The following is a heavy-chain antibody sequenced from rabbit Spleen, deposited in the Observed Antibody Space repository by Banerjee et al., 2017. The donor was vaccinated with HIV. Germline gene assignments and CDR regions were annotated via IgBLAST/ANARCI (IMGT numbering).Heavy chain of an antibody. Sequence: QEQLEESGGDLVKPGASLTLTCTASGFSFSSSDYMCWVRQAPGKGLEWISCIAGSSSGFTYSATWAKGRFTCSKTSSTTVTLQMTSLTVADTATYFCARGSATMTMVIIGFYLSLWGPGTLVTVS. CDR2: IAGSSSGFT. V-gene: IGHV1S45*01. D-gene: IGHD2-1*01. CDR1: GFSFSSSDY. CDR3: ARGSATMTMVIIGFYLSL. J-gene: IGHJ4*01.